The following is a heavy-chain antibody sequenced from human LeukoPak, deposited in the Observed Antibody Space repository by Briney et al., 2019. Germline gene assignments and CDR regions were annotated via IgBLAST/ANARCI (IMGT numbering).Heavy chain of an antibody. Sequence: SETLSLTCVVSAGPISRHYWGWIRQPPGKGLEWIGYIHYNGETNYNPSLKSRLTISVDTSKNQFSLKLTSVTAADAAMYYCARRSSNGPVDYWGQGTLVIVSS. CDR3: ARRSSNGPVDY. CDR2: IHYNGET. D-gene: IGHD1-26*01. V-gene: IGHV4-59*11. J-gene: IGHJ4*02. CDR1: AGPISRHY.